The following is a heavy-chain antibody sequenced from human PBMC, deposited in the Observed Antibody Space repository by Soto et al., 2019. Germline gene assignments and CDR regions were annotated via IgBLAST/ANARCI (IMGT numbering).Heavy chain of an antibody. CDR3: ARPYSSGWPYYVLDG. D-gene: IGHD6-19*01. CDR1: GYIFSSYW. Sequence: GESLKISCKGSGYIFSSYWIGWVRQMPGKGLEWMGIIYPGDSETRYSPSFQGQVTISVDNSISTAYLQWSSLKASDTAMYYCARPYSSGWPYYVLDGWAQGTTVTVSS. V-gene: IGHV5-51*01. J-gene: IGHJ6*02. CDR2: IYPGDSET.